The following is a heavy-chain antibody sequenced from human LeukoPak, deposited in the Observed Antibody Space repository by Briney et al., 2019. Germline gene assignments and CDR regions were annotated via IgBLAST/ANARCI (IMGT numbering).Heavy chain of an antibody. D-gene: IGHD2-15*01. J-gene: IGHJ6*02. Sequence: APVKVSCKASGYTFTSYAMHWVRQAPGQRLEWMGWINAGNGNTKYSQKFQGRVTITRDTSASTAHMELSSLRSEDTAVYYCARDRSGGRSVDVWGQGTTVTVSS. V-gene: IGHV1-3*01. CDR1: GYTFTSYA. CDR2: INAGNGNT. CDR3: ARDRSGGRSVDV.